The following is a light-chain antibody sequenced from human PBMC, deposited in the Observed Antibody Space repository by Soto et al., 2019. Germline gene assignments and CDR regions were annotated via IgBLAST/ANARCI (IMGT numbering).Light chain of an antibody. CDR1: QSVSSD. CDR3: QQYNKWPQT. CDR2: GAS. Sequence: EIVMTQSPATLSVSPGERATLSCRASQSVSSDLAWYHQKPGQAPRLLIYGASNRATGIPDRFSGSGSGTDFTLTISRLEPEDIAVYYCQQYNKWPQTFGQGTKVDI. J-gene: IGKJ1*01. V-gene: IGKV3D-15*01.